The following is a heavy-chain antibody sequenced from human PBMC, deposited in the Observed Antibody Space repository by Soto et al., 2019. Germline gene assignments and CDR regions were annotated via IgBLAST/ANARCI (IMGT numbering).Heavy chain of an antibody. V-gene: IGHV4-4*02. CDR3: ARVRQGCSANNCHFDP. J-gene: IGHJ5*01. D-gene: IGHD1-1*01. CDR1: GGSVRAPDW. Sequence: SETLSLTCTLSGGSVRAPDWWNLVRQSPDKGLEWIAEVHISGHSNYNPSLRSRVSVSIDSSKNQFYLNLNSVTAADTAIYYCARVRQGCSANNCHFDPWGQGTQVTVSS. CDR2: VHISGHS.